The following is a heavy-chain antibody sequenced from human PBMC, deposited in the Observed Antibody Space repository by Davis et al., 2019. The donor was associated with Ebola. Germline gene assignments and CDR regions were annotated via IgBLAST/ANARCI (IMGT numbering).Heavy chain of an antibody. V-gene: IGHV4-39*01. CDR1: GGSISSYY. CDR3: ARVGDFWSGYNSLDP. D-gene: IGHD3-3*01. Sequence: MPSETLSLTCTVSGGSISSYYWSWIRQPPGKGLEWIGSIYYSGSTYYNPSLKSRVTISVDTSKNQFSLKLSSVTAADTAVYYCARVGDFWSGYNSLDPWGQGTLVTVSS. J-gene: IGHJ5*02. CDR2: IYYSGST.